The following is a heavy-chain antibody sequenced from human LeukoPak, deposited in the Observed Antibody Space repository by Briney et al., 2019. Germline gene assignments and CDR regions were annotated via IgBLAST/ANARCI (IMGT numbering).Heavy chain of an antibody. D-gene: IGHD5-24*01. CDR1: GFTLSSYA. CDR3: ARAEVVIDGYTYAFDH. CDR2: ISTSSSYI. V-gene: IGHV3-21*01. J-gene: IGHJ4*02. Sequence: GGSLRLSCAASGFTLSSYAMSWVRQAPGKGLDWVSYISTSSSYIYYADSLKGRFTISRDNAKNSLYLQMNSLRAEDTAVYYCARAEVVIDGYTYAFDHWGRGTLVTVSS.